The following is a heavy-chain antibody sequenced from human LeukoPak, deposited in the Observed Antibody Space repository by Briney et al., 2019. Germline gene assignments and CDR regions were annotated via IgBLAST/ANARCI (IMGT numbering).Heavy chain of an antibody. D-gene: IGHD5-18*01. CDR3: AKGGIQLWLPVGY. CDR1: GFTVSYNY. Sequence: PGGSLRLSCAASGFTVSYNYMSWVRQAPGKGLEWVSVIYSGGSTYYTDSVKGRFTISRDNSKNTLYLQMNSLRAEDTAVYYCAKGGIQLWLPVGYWGQGTLVTVSS. V-gene: IGHV3-53*01. J-gene: IGHJ4*02. CDR2: IYSGGST.